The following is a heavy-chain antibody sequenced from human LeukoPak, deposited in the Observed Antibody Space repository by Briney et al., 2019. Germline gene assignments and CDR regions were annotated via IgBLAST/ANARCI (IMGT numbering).Heavy chain of an antibody. CDR1: GFNFSTYN. Sequence: GGSLRLSCAASGFNFSTYNMNWVRQAPGRGLEWVSFISSSSTTIYYADSVEGRFTIPRDNAENALYLQMDSLRAEDTAVYYCARAPAASSDYWGQGALITVSS. J-gene: IGHJ4*02. V-gene: IGHV3-48*04. D-gene: IGHD2-2*01. CDR2: ISSSSTTI. CDR3: ARAPAASSDY.